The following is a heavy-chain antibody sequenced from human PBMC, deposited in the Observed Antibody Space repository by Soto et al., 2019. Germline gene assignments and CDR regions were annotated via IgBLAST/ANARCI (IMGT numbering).Heavy chain of an antibody. Sequence: SETLSLTCTVSGGSISSYYWNWIRQPPGKGLEWIGYIYYSGSTKYNPSLKSRVTISVDTSKDQFSLKLSSVTAADTAVYYCARDRLANWFDPWGQGTLVTVSS. CDR3: ARDRLANWFDP. V-gene: IGHV4-59*01. J-gene: IGHJ5*02. D-gene: IGHD3-9*01. CDR1: GGSISSYY. CDR2: IYYSGST.